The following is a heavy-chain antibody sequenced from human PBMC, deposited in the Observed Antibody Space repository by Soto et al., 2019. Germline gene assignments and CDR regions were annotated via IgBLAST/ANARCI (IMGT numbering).Heavy chain of an antibody. D-gene: IGHD2-15*01. CDR3: ARDRGGPPLRYYYGMDV. V-gene: IGHV3-33*01. J-gene: IGHJ6*02. Sequence: QVQLVESGGGVVQPGRSLRLSCAASGFTFSSYGMHWVRQAPGKGLEWVAVIWYDGSNKYYADSVKGRFTISRDNSKNTLHLQMNSLRAEDTAVYYCARDRGGPPLRYYYGMDVWGQGTTVTVSS. CDR2: IWYDGSNK. CDR1: GFTFSSYG.